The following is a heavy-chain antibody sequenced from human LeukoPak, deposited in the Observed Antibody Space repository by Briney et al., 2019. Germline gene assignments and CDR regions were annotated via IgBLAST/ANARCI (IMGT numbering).Heavy chain of an antibody. J-gene: IGHJ4*02. D-gene: IGHD6-19*01. V-gene: IGHV3-21*01. Sequence: PGGSLRLSCAASGYSSSSFSMNWVRQAPGKGLEWVSYISGGSSFTYYVDSVKGRFTISRDNAKNSLYLQMNSLRAEDTAVYYCARDLGYGSGPNYWGQGTRVTVSS. CDR1: GYSSSSFS. CDR3: ARDLGYGSGPNY. CDR2: ISGGSSFT.